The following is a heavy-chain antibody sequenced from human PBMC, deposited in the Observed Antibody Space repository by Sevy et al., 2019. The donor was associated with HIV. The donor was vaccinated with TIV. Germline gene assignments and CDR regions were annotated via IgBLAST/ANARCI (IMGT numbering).Heavy chain of an antibody. CDR3: ARVTTGHGYSYRIDY. CDR1: GFTFSSYG. V-gene: IGHV3-33*01. Sequence: GGSLRLSCAASGFTFSSYGMHWVRQAPGKGLEWVAVIWYDGSNKYYADSVKGRFTISRDNSKNTLYLQMNSLRAEDTAVYYCARVTTGHGYSYRIDYWGQGTLVTVSS. J-gene: IGHJ4*02. CDR2: IWYDGSNK. D-gene: IGHD5-18*01.